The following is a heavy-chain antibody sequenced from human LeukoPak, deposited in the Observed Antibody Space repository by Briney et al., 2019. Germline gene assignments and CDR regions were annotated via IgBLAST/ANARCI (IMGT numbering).Heavy chain of an antibody. J-gene: IGHJ6*02. CDR1: GGSINSYY. D-gene: IGHD3-10*01. V-gene: IGHV4-59*08. Sequence: SETLSLTCTVSGGSINSYYWTWIRQPPGKELEWIGYIYYSGSTNYNPSLKSRVTISVDTSKNQFSLKLNSVTAADTAVYYCARRSYGSASPLRMDVWGQGTTVTVSS. CDR3: ARRSYGSASPLRMDV. CDR2: IYYSGST.